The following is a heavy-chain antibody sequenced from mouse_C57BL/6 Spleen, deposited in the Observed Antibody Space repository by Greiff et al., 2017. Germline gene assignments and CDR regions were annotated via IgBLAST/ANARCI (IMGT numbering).Heavy chain of an antibody. Sequence: QVQLQQSGAELVRPGTSVKMSCKASGYTFTNYWIGWAKQRPGHGLEWIGDIYPGGGYTNYNEKFKGKATLTADKSSSTAYMQFSSLTSEDSAIYYCVSSNYYGSSPVYFDYWGQGTTLTVSS. CDR1: GYTFTNYW. D-gene: IGHD1-1*01. J-gene: IGHJ2*01. V-gene: IGHV1-63*01. CDR3: VSSNYYGSSPVYFDY. CDR2: IYPGGGYT.